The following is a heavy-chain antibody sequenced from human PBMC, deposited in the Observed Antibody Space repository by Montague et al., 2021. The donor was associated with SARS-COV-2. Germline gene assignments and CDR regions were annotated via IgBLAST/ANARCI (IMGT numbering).Heavy chain of an antibody. V-gene: IGHV3-48*03. Sequence: RPSCAASGFTFSSYEMNWVRQAPGKGLEWVSYISSSGSTIYYADSVKGRFTISRDNAKNSLYLRMNSLRAEDTAVYYCARDRSYYDILTGYYTICYFDYWGQGTLVTVSS. CDR2: ISSSGSTI. D-gene: IGHD3-9*01. CDR1: GFTFSSYE. J-gene: IGHJ4*02. CDR3: ARDRSYYDILTGYYTICYFDY.